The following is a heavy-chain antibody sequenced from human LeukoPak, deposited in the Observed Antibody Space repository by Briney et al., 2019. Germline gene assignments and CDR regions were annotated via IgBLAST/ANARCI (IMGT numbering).Heavy chain of an antibody. J-gene: IGHJ4*02. CDR1: GYTFTNYY. CDR2: LNPSGGST. V-gene: IGHV1-46*01. CDR3: ARGRDVWGSHRSSYLFDY. Sequence: GASVKVSCKASGYTFTNYYIHWVRQAPGQGFEWMGLLNPSGGSTSYAQRFQGRVTMTRDTSTSTVYMELSSLRSNDTAVYYCARGRDVWGSHRSSYLFDYWGQGTLVTVSS. D-gene: IGHD3-16*02.